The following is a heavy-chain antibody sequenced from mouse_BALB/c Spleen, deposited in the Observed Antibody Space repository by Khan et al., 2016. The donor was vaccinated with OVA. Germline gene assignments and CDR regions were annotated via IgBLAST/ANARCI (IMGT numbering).Heavy chain of an antibody. Sequence: EVELVESGGDLVKPEGSLKLSCAASGFTFSTYGMSWVRQTPDKRLEWVATISSGGSYTYYPDRVPGLFTITRDNAKHTLYLQMSSLNSEATALFYGAGLDYYYDSEGFAYWGQGTLVTVSA. V-gene: IGHV5-6*01. D-gene: IGHD1-1*01. CDR3: AGLDYYYDSEGFAY. J-gene: IGHJ3*01. CDR2: ISSGGSYT. CDR1: GFTFSTYG.